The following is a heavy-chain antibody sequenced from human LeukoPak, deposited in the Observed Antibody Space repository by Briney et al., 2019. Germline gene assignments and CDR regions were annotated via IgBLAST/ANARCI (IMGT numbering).Heavy chain of an antibody. CDR2: IKEDGSGK. V-gene: IGHV3-7*05. CDR1: GFTFSSYW. J-gene: IGHJ6*02. CDR3: ARDFYGPYYYYGMDV. D-gene: IGHD2/OR15-2a*01. Sequence: PGGSQRLSCAASGFTFSSYWMSWVRQAPGKGLEWVANIKEDGSGKYYVDSVKGRFTISRDNAENSLYLQMDSLRTEDTAVYYCARDFYGPYYYYGMDVWGQGTTVTVSS.